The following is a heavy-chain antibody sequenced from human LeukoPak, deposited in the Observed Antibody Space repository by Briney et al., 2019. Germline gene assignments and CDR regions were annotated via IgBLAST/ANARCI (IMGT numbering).Heavy chain of an antibody. CDR2: INWNGGST. CDR1: GFTFDDYG. CDR3: VRDYRGGWNDY. Sequence: GGSLSLPCAASGFTFDDYGMSWVRQAPGKGLEWVSGINWNGGSTGYADSVKGRFTISRDNARNSLYLQMNNVRVDDTAVYYCVRDYRGGWNDYWGQGTQVTVSS. J-gene: IGHJ4*02. D-gene: IGHD1-26*01. V-gene: IGHV3-20*04.